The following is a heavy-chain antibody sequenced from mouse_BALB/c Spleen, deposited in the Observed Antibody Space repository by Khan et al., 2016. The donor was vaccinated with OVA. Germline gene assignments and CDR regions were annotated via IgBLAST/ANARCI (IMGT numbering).Heavy chain of an antibody. CDR3: TRGGGGNRVAY. J-gene: IGHJ3*01. CDR1: GYTFTDFT. Sequence: QVQLQQSGAELVRPGVSVKISCKGSGYTFTDFTMHWVKQSHAKSLEWIGVISTYYGDVTYNQKFKGKATMTVDKSSSTAYMELARLTSEDSAIFDCTRGGGGNRVAYWGQGTLVTVAA. D-gene: IGHD2-14*01. V-gene: IGHV1S137*01. CDR2: ISTYYGDV.